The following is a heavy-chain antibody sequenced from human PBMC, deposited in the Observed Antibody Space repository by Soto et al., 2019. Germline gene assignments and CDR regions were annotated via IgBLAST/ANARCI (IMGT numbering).Heavy chain of an antibody. J-gene: IGHJ4*02. D-gene: IGHD2-15*01. Sequence: GGSLRLSCAASGFTVSSNYMSWVRQAPGKGLEWVSVIYSGGSTYYADSVKGRFTISRDNSKNTLYLQMNSLRAEDTAVYYCARGLLGYCSGGSCSQYYFDYWGQGTLVTVSS. CDR2: IYSGGST. V-gene: IGHV3-53*01. CDR1: GFTVSSNY. CDR3: ARGLLGYCSGGSCSQYYFDY.